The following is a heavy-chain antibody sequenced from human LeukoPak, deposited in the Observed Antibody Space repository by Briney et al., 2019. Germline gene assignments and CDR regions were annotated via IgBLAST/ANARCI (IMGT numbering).Heavy chain of an antibody. D-gene: IGHD3-10*01. CDR3: ARTALYYYGSGSYFDY. V-gene: IGHV4-59*01. Sequence: SETLSLTCTVSGGTISSYYWSWIRQPPGKGLQWIGYIYYSGSTNYNPSLKSRVTISVDTSKNQFSLKLSSVTAADTAVYYFARTALYYYGSGSYFDYWGQGTLVTVSS. CDR2: IYYSGST. CDR1: GGTISSYY. J-gene: IGHJ4*02.